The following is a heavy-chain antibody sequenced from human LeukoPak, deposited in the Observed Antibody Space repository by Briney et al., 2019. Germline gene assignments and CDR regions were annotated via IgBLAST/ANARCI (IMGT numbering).Heavy chain of an antibody. CDR2: INPNSGGT. J-gene: IGHJ4*02. V-gene: IGHV1-2*02. CDR3: ARGAYDFWSGYYFFDY. CDR1: GYTFTGYY. D-gene: IGHD3-3*01. Sequence: GASVKVSYKASGYTFTGYYMHWVRQAPGQGLEWMGWINPNSGGTNYAQKFQGRVTMTRDTSISTAYMELSRLRSDDTAVYYCARGAYDFWSGYYFFDYWGQGTLVTVSS.